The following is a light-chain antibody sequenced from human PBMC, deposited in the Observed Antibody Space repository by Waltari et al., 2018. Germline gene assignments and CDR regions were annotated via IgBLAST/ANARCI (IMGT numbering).Light chain of an antibody. J-gene: IGLJ2*01. V-gene: IGLV1-51*02. CDR2: GND. Sequence: QSVLTQPPSVSAAPGQKVTLSCSGSASNIGNSYVSWYQQFPGAAPKVLIYGNDKRTTGIPDRFSGSKSGTSATLDITGLQTGDEADYYCGTWDNTLSAVFGGGTKVTVL. CDR3: GTWDNTLSAV. CDR1: ASNIGNSY.